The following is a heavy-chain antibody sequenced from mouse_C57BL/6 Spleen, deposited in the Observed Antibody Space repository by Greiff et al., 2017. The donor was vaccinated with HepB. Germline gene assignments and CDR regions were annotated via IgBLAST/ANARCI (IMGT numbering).Heavy chain of an antibody. J-gene: IGHJ4*01. Sequence: VQLQQSGAELVKPGASVKISCKASGYAFSSYWMNWVKQRPGKGLEWIGQIYPGDGDTNYTGKFKGKATLTADNSSSTAYMQLSSLTSEDSAFYFCARSLYYDYDGPIYYAMDYWGQGTSVTVSS. V-gene: IGHV1-80*01. CDR3: ARSLYYDYDGPIYYAMDY. CDR1: GYAFSSYW. D-gene: IGHD2-4*01. CDR2: IYPGDGDT.